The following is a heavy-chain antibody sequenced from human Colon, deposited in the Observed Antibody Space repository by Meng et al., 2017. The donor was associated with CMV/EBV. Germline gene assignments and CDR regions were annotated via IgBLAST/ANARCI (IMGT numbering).Heavy chain of an antibody. V-gene: IGHV4-39*07. CDR2: TSVWVMT. J-gene: IGHJ5*02. D-gene: IGHD2-15*01. CDR3: AREGYPGGSEFGP. CDR1: CFSFSNSTYY. Sequence: TCFSFSNSTYYWPGISRPLGRGPEWIWSTSVWVMTYYKPSLKSRVAMSLDTSKSQFSPNLTSMTAANTAMYYCAREGYPGGSEFGPWAQGILVTVSS.